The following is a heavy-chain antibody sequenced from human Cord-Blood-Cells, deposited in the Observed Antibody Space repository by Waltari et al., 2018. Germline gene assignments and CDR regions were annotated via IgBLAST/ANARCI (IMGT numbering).Heavy chain of an antibody. V-gene: IGHV3-30*18. J-gene: IGHJ4*02. D-gene: IGHD3-10*01. CDR2: ISYDGSNK. CDR1: GFTFSSYG. CDR3: AKSEGGSGSYWSIDY. Sequence: QVQLVESGGGVVQPGRSLRLSCAASGFTFSSYGMHWVRQAPGKGLEWVAVISYDGSNKYYADSVKGRFTISRDNSKNTLYLQMNSLRAEDTAVYYCAKSEGGSGSYWSIDYWGQ.